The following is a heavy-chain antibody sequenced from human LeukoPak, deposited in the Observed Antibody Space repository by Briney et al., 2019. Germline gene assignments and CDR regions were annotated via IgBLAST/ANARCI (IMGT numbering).Heavy chain of an antibody. Sequence: GGSLRLSCPASGFTFSSYSMNWVRQAPGKGLEWVSSISSSSSYIYYADSVKGRFTISRDNAKNSLYLQMNSLRAEDTAVYYCARSPTARGYSTLYYYMDVWGKGTTVTVSS. CDR1: GFTFSSYS. V-gene: IGHV3-21*01. J-gene: IGHJ6*03. CDR2: ISSSSSYI. D-gene: IGHD5-18*01. CDR3: ARSPTARGYSTLYYYMDV.